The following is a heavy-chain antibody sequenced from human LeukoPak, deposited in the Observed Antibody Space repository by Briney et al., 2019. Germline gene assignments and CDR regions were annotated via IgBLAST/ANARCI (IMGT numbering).Heavy chain of an antibody. J-gene: IGHJ3*02. CDR2: INWDGGST. Sequence: GGSLRLSCAASGFTFDDYGMSWVRQAPGKGLEWVSGINWDGGSTGYADSVKGRFTISRDNAKNSLYLQMNSLRAEDPALYYCASHFSGVTSSNDAFDTWAKGKW. CDR3: ASHFSGVTSSNDAFDT. V-gene: IGHV3-20*04. CDR1: GFTFDDYG. D-gene: IGHD2-15*01.